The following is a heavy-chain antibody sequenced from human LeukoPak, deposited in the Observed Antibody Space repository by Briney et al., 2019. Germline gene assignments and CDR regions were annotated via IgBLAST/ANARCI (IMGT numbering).Heavy chain of an antibody. D-gene: IGHD3-22*01. J-gene: IGHJ3*02. CDR1: GYTFTSYY. CDR3: ARGVQKFYYDRSGYQPYAFDI. CDR2: INPSGGST. V-gene: IGHV1-46*03. Sequence: ASVKVSCKASGYTFTSYYLYWVRQSPGQGLEWMGVINPSGGSTRYAQKFQGRSTMTRDTSTSTVYMELSSLRSRDTTAYDFARGVQKFYYDRSGYQPYAFDIWGQGTMVTISS.